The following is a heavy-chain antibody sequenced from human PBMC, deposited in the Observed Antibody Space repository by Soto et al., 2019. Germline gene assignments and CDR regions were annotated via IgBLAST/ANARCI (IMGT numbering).Heavy chain of an antibody. CDR3: ARSPASIMVYALLDAFDI. V-gene: IGHV4-31*03. D-gene: IGHD2-8*01. Sequence: QVQLQESGPGLVKPSQTLSLTCTVSGGSISSGGYYWSWIRQHPGKGLEWIGYIYYSGSTYYNPSLKRRVTISVDTSKNQYSLKLSSVPAALTAVYCCARSPASIMVYALLDAFDIWGRGTKVNVSS. CDR2: IYYSGST. CDR1: GGSISSGGYY. J-gene: IGHJ3*02.